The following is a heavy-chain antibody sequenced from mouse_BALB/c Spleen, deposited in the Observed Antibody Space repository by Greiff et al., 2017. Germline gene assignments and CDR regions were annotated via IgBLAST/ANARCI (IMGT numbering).Heavy chain of an antibody. V-gene: IGHV1-67*01. CDR3: ARIGYYGSSYEIYYAMDY. CDR1: GYTFTDYA. J-gene: IGHJ4*01. D-gene: IGHD1-1*01. CDR2: ISTYNGNT. Sequence: QVQLKESGPEVVRPGVSVKISCKGSGYTFTDYAMHWVKQSHAKSLEWIGVISTYNGNTNYNQKFKGKATMTVDKSSSTAYMELARLTSEDSAIYYCARIGYYGSSYEIYYAMDYWGQGTSVTVSS.